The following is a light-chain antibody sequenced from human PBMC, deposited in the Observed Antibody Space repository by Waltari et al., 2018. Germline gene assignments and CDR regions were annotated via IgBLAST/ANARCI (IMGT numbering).Light chain of an antibody. J-gene: IGKJ1*01. CDR1: QSVSSN. CDR3: QHYDNWPPAWT. Sequence: EIVMTQSPATLSVSPGERATLSCRASQSVSSNLAWYQQRPGQAPRLVIYGASTRATAIPPSFSGSGSGTEFTLTISSLQSEDFSVYYCQHYDNWPPAWTFGQGTKVEIK. V-gene: IGKV3-15*01. CDR2: GAS.